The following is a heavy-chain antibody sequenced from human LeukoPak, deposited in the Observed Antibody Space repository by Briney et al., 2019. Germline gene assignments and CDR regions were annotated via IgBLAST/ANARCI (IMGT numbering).Heavy chain of an antibody. Sequence: PSETLSLTCTVSGGSISGYYWSWIRQPPGKGLEWIGYIHYSGSTNYNPSLKSRVAISADTSKNQFFLSLTSVTAADTAVYYCARPYGSGWYAAFHIWGQGTTVTVSS. J-gene: IGHJ3*02. CDR3: ARPYGSGWYAAFHI. CDR1: GGSISGYY. V-gene: IGHV4-59*08. CDR2: IHYSGST. D-gene: IGHD6-19*01.